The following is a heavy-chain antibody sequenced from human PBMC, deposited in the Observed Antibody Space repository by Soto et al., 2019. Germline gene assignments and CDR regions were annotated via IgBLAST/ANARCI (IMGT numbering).Heavy chain of an antibody. CDR2: IYYSGST. CDR1: GGSISSYY. CDR3: ARGAMVRGVIYYYYGMDV. V-gene: IGHV4-59*01. J-gene: IGHJ6*02. D-gene: IGHD3-10*01. Sequence: SETLSLTCTVSGGSISSYYWSWIRQPPGKGLEWIGYIYYSGSTNYNPSLKSRVTISVDTSKNQFSLKLSSVTAADTAVYYCARGAMVRGVIYYYYGMDVWGQGTTVTVSS.